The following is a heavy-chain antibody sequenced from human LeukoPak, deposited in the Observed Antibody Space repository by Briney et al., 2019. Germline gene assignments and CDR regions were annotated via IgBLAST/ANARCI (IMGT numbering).Heavy chain of an antibody. CDR2: ISYDGSNK. J-gene: IGHJ4*02. V-gene: IGHV3-30*16. CDR1: GFPFSSYA. Sequence: GGSLRLPCAASGFPFSSYAMHWASQAPGKGLEWGADISYDGSNKYYADSVKGRFTISRDDSKNTLYLQMNGLRAEDTAVYYCARSYYYDSSGYYGDHDYWGQGTLVTVSS. D-gene: IGHD3-22*01. CDR3: ARSYYYDSSGYYGDHDY.